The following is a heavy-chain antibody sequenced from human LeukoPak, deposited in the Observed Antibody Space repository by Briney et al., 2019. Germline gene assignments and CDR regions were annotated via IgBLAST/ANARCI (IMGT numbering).Heavy chain of an antibody. CDR3: ARLRDGSIDY. J-gene: IGHJ4*02. CDR2: IDPSDSYT. V-gene: IGHV5-10-1*01. Sequence: NSGESLKISCKGSGYSFTSYWIGWVRQMPGKGLEWMGRIDPSDSYTNYSPSFQGHVTISTDKSVSTAFLQWSSLKASDTAMYYCARLRDGSIDYWGQGTLVTVSS. CDR1: GYSFTSYW.